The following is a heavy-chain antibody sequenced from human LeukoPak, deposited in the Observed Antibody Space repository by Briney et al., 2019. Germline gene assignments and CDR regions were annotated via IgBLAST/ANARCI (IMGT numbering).Heavy chain of an antibody. V-gene: IGHV3-23*01. CDR3: AKEPGIAVAGTFDY. CDR1: GFTFSSYA. CDR2: ISGSGGST. Sequence: GGPLRLSCAASGFTFSSYATSWVRQAPGKGLEWVSAISGSGGSTYYADSVKGRFTISRDNSKNTLYLQMNSLRAEDTAVYYCAKEPGIAVAGTFDYWGQGTLVTVSS. J-gene: IGHJ4*02. D-gene: IGHD6-19*01.